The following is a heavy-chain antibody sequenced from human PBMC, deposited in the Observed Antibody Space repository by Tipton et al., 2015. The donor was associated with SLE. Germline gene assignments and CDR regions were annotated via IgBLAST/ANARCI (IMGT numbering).Heavy chain of an antibody. V-gene: IGHV4-30-2*01. CDR2: INHIGTT. CDR3: ARGESRSYIAARLGFDY. D-gene: IGHD6-6*01. CDR1: GGPISSGVYS. J-gene: IGHJ4*02. Sequence: TLSLTCAVSGGPISSGVYSWRWIRQPPGNGLEWIGEINHIGTTNYNPSLKSRVTISVDTSKNQFSLKLSSVTAADTAVYYCARGESRSYIAARLGFDYWGQGTLVTVSS.